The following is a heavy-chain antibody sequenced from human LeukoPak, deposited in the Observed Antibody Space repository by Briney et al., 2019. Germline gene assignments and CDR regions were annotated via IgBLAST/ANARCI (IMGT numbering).Heavy chain of an antibody. CDR1: GGSFSDYY. CDR2: INHSGST. CDR3: ARGPRYSNSWFWYFDL. Sequence: SETLSLTCAVYGGSFSDYYWSWIRQPPGKGLEWIGEINHSGSTNYNPSLKSRVTISVDTSKNQFSLKLSSVTAADTAVYYCARGPRYSNSWFWYFDLWGRGTLVTVSS. V-gene: IGHV4-34*01. J-gene: IGHJ2*01. D-gene: IGHD6-13*01.